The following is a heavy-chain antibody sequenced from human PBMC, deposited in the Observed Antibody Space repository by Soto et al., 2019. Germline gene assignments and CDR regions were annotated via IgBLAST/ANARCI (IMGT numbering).Heavy chain of an antibody. D-gene: IGHD2-8*01. CDR3: AKVGGVYANYYYYYRDV. CDR1: GFTFSSYA. Sequence: GGSLRLSCAASGFTFSSYAMSWVRQAPGKGLEWVSAISGSGGSTYYADSVKGRFTISRDNSKNTLYLQMNSLRAEDTAVYYCAKVGGVYANYYYYYRDVWGKGTTVTVSS. J-gene: IGHJ6*03. V-gene: IGHV3-23*01. CDR2: ISGSGGST.